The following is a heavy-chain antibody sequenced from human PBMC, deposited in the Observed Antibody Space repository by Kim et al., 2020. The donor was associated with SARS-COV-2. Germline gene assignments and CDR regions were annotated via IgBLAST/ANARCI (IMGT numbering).Heavy chain of an antibody. CDR2: IYPGDSDT. J-gene: IGHJ4*02. V-gene: IGHV5-51*01. CDR3: ARHFSAGSSYVWIDY. CDR1: GYSFTDFW. Sequence: GESLKISCKGSGYSFTDFWIGWVRQMPGKGLEWMGIIYPGDSDTRYSPAFQGQVTISADKSISTAYLQWTTLKASATAIYYCARHFSAGSSYVWIDYWGQ. D-gene: IGHD3-16*01.